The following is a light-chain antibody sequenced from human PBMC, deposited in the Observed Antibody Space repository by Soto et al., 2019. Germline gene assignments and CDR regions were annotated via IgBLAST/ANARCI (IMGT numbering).Light chain of an antibody. CDR3: GSYTRGNTVV. V-gene: IGLV2-14*01. J-gene: IGLJ2*01. CDR2: DVN. CDR1: SSDVGGYNY. Sequence: QSVLTQPASVSGSPGQSITTSCTGTSSDVGGYNYVSWYQQHPGKAPKLIIYDVNNRPSGVSNRFSGSKSGNTASLTISGLEADDEADYYCGSYTRGNTVVFGGGTKLTVL.